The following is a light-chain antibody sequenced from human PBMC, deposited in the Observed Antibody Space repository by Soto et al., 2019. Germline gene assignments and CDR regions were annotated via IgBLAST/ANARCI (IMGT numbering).Light chain of an antibody. CDR1: SGHSSDI. CDR3: EAWDSNTRV. J-gene: IGLJ1*01. Sequence: QAVVTQSSSASASLGSSVKLTCTLSSGHSSDIIAWHQQQPGKAPRYLMKLEGSGSYNKGRGVPGRFSGSRSGTDRYLTISNLQSEDEADYYCEAWDSNTRVFGSGTKLTVL. V-gene: IGLV4-60*03. CDR2: LEGSGSY.